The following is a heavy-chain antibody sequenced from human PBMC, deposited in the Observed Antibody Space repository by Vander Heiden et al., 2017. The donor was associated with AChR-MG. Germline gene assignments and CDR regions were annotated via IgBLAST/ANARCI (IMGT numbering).Heavy chain of an antibody. CDR3: ARPYFSDYDYFDN. CDR1: GFAFSSYS. J-gene: IGHJ4*02. D-gene: IGHD5-12*01. V-gene: IGHV3-21*01. Sequence: EVQLVESGGGLVKPWGSLRLSCVASGFAFSSYSMNWVRQAPGKGPEWVSSISSSSGYIHYADSVKGRFTISRDNAKNSLYLQMNSLGAEDTAIYYCARPYFSDYDYFDNWGQGTLVTVSS. CDR2: ISSSSGYI.